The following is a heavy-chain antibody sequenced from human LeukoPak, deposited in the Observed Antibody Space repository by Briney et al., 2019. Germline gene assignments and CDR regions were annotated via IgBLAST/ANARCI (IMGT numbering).Heavy chain of an antibody. J-gene: IGHJ4*02. CDR3: ARTWFGEQFDY. V-gene: IGHV1-3*01. D-gene: IGHD3-10*01. Sequence: ASVKVSCTASGYTFTSYAMHWVRQAPGQRLEWMGWINAGNGNTKYSQKFQGRVTITRDTSASTAYMELSSLRSEDTAVYCCARTWFGEQFDYWGQGTLVTVSS. CDR1: GYTFTSYA. CDR2: INAGNGNT.